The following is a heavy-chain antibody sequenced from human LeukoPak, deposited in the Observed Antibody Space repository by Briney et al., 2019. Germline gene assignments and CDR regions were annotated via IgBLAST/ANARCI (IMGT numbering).Heavy chain of an antibody. CDR2: IKQDGRQK. V-gene: IGHV3-7*01. Sequence: PGGSLRLSCAASGFTFSSYWMSWVRQAPGKGREWVANIKQDGRQKYYVDSVTGRFTIPRDNPKNSLYLQMNSLRAAHTAVYFCATTYYNFWSGYFGQYYFDYWGQGTLVTVSS. CDR1: GFTFSSYW. D-gene: IGHD3-3*01. CDR3: ATTYYNFWSGYFGQYYFDY. J-gene: IGHJ4*02.